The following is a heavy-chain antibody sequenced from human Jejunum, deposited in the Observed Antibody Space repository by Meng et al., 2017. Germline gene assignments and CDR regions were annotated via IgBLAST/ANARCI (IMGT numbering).Heavy chain of an antibody. Sequence: GESLKISCAASGLIFSNFAVCWVRQAPGKGLEWVSAISGSGGVTYYADSVKGRFTISRDNFKTTLYLQMNSLRVEDMAVYYCAKDPSGDYIGAFDSWGQGTMVTVSS. CDR1: GLIFSNFA. V-gene: IGHV3-23*01. J-gene: IGHJ3*01. D-gene: IGHD2-21*02. CDR2: ISGSGGVT. CDR3: AKDPSGDYIGAFDS.